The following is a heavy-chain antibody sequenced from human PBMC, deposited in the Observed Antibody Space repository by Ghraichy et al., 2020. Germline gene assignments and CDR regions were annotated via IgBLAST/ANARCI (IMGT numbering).Heavy chain of an antibody. CDR1: GFTFSSYG. V-gene: IGHV3-30*02. J-gene: IGHJ4*02. Sequence: GGSLRLSCAASGFTFSSYGMHWVRQAPGKGLEWVAFIRYDGSNKYYADSVKGRFTISRDNSKNTLYLQMNSLRAEDTAVYYCAKDGGFTTMVRGVNDYWGQGTLVTVSS. D-gene: IGHD3-10*01. CDR2: IRYDGSNK. CDR3: AKDGGFTTMVRGVNDY.